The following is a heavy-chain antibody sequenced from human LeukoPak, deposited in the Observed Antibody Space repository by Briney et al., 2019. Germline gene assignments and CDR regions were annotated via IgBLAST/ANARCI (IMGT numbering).Heavy chain of an antibody. CDR2: ISPSSSPI. Sequence: GGSLRLSCVVSGFPFSGFGMNWVRQAPGKGLEWISYISPSSSPIYQLDSVKGRFTISRDNAKNSVYLQMNSLRDEDTAVYYCSIAHPGTSGWYRPRNYYGMDVWGQGTTVTVSS. D-gene: IGHD6-19*01. CDR1: GFPFSGFG. CDR3: SIAHPGTSGWYRPRNYYGMDV. V-gene: IGHV3-48*02. J-gene: IGHJ6*02.